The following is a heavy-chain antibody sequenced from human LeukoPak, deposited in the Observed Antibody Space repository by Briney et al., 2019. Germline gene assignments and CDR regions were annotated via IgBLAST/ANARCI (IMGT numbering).Heavy chain of an antibody. CDR3: AREYCSSTSCYLFLDY. J-gene: IGHJ4*02. V-gene: IGHV4-34*01. D-gene: IGHD2-2*01. CDR2: INHSGST. Sequence: KASETLSLTCAVYGGSFSGYYWSWIRQPPGKGLEWIGEINHSGSTNYNPSLKSRVTISVDTSKNQFSLKLSSVTAADTAVYYCAREYCSSTSCYLFLDYWGQGTLVTVSS. CDR1: GGSFSGYY.